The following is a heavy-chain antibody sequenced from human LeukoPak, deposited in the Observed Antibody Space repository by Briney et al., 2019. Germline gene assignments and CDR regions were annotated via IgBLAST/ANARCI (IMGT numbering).Heavy chain of an antibody. CDR1: GGSISIYY. J-gene: IGHJ4*02. Sequence: SETLSLTCTVSGGSISIYYWSWIPQPPGKGLEYFGYISYSGSTNYNPSLKSRVTISVDTSKNQFSLKLSSVTAADTAVYYCARVSRDGYNFMFDYWGQGTLVTVSS. CDR3: ARVSRDGYNFMFDY. CDR2: ISYSGST. V-gene: IGHV4-59*01. D-gene: IGHD5-24*01.